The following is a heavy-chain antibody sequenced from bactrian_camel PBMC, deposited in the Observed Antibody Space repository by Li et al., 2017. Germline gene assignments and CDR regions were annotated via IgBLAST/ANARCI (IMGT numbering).Heavy chain of an antibody. CDR2: SYAGRIST. Sequence: QLVESGGGSVQTGGSLKLSCSSSEYTSRSNCMGWFRQAPGKEREAVAYSYAGRISTFLADSVKGRFTISRDNAKNTLYLQMNSLKPEDTAMYYCAARGPTVTPSYLYVTLLIGARGPRSPSP. V-gene: IGHV3S28*01. CDR3: AARGPTVTPSYLYVTLL. D-gene: IGHD2*01. CDR1: EYTSRSNC. J-gene: IGHJ6*01.